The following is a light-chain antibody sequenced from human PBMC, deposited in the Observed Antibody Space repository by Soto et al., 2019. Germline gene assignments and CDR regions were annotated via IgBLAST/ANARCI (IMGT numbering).Light chain of an antibody. CDR2: GAS. CDR3: QQYGSSHRK. J-gene: IGKJ1*01. Sequence: ESVLTQSPGTLSLSPGERATLSCRASQSVTSSYLAWYQQKPGQAPRLLIYGASSRATGIPDRFSGSGSGKDFTLNSSRLEHEDFAVYYCQQYGSSHRKFGQGTKVEIK. CDR1: QSVTSSY. V-gene: IGKV3-20*01.